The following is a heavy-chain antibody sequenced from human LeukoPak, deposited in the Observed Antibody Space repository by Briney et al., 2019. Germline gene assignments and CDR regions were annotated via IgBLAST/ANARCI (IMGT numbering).Heavy chain of an antibody. D-gene: IGHD3-3*01. CDR1: GYTFTGYY. CDR3: ARGWRITIFGVVPTLGY. V-gene: IGHV1-2*02. J-gene: IGHJ4*02. Sequence: RASVTVSCKASGYTFTGYYMHWVRQAPGQGLEWMGWINPNSGGTNYAQKFQGRVTMTRDTSISTAYMELSRLRSDDTAVYYCARGWRITIFGVVPTLGYWGQGTLVTVSS. CDR2: INPNSGGT.